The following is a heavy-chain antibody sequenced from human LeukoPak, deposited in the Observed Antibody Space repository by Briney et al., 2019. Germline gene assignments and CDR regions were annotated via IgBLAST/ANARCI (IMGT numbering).Heavy chain of an antibody. CDR2: ISPAGDNI. CDR1: GFTFKTFA. J-gene: IGHJ6*03. CDR3: AKALEDCSGGGCFSGYMDV. D-gene: IGHD2-15*01. V-gene: IGHV3-23*01. Sequence: GGSLRLSCAASGFTFKTFAMSWVRQAPGKGLEWVSAISPAGDNIYYADSVKGRFTISRDNSQSTVYLQMNSLGAEDTAVYYCAKALEDCSGGGCFSGYMDVWGKGTTVIVSS.